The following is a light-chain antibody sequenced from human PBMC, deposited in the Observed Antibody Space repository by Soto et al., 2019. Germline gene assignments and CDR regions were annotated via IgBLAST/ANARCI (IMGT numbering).Light chain of an antibody. CDR2: AAS. V-gene: IGKV1-39*01. Sequence: DIQMTQSPSSLSASVGDRVTISCRASQAISTSLNWYQQKPGKAPKLLIYAASSLQTGVPSRFTGSGSATYFTLTISSLHPDDFATYHCLQTYHSPPTFGQGTKVDIK. CDR1: QAISTS. CDR3: LQTYHSPPT. J-gene: IGKJ2*01.